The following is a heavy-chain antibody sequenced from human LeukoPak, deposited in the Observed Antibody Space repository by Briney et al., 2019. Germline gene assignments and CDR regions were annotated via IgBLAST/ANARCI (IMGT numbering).Heavy chain of an antibody. J-gene: IGHJ6*03. Sequence: ASVKVSCKASGGTFSSYAISGVRQAPGQGLEWMGGIIPIFGTANYAQKFQGRVTITTDESTSTAYMELSSLRSEDTAVYYCARDRGGSLNYYYYYYYMDVWGKGTTVTVSS. CDR2: IIPIFGTA. V-gene: IGHV1-69*05. CDR1: GGTFSSYA. D-gene: IGHD1-26*01. CDR3: ARDRGGSLNYYYYYYYMDV.